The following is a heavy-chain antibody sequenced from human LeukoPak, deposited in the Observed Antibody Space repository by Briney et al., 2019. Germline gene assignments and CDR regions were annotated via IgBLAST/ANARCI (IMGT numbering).Heavy chain of an antibody. V-gene: IGHV3-7*01. CDR2: IKQDGSEK. J-gene: IGHJ4*02. Sequence: GGSLRLSCAASGFTFSSYAMSWVRQAPGKGLEWVANIKQDGSEKYYVDSVKGRFTISRDNAKNSLYLQMNSLRAEDTAVYYCARDLSWYDILTGYYMPHYFDYWGQGTLVTVSS. CDR3: ARDLSWYDILTGYYMPHYFDY. CDR1: GFTFSSYA. D-gene: IGHD3-9*01.